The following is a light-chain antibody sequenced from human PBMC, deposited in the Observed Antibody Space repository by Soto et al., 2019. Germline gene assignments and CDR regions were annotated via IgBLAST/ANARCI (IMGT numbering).Light chain of an antibody. CDR3: PSYDNSLSGMV. J-gene: IGLJ2*01. V-gene: IGLV1-40*01. CDR1: SSNIGAGYE. CDR2: GNS. Sequence: QSVLTQPPSVSGAPGQRVTISCTGSSSNIGAGYEVHWYQQLPRTAPKLLIYGNSNRPSGVPDRFSGSKSGTSASLAITGLQAEEEADYYCPSYDNSLSGMVFGGGTKLTVL.